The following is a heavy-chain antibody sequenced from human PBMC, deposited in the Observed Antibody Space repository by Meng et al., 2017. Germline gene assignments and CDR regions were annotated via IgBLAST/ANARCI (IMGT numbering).Heavy chain of an antibody. CDR3: ATGAAAADH. V-gene: IGHV3-15*01. J-gene: IGHJ4*02. CDR1: GFRVTDAW. CDR2: INSNSDGGTT. Sequence: EVQVVASGGGLVNRGGSLRLFCVASGFRVTDAWMSWVRQAPGKGLEWVGRINSNSDGGTTDYAAPVKGRFTISRDDSKNTLYLQMNSLITEDTAAYFCATGAAAADHWGQGTLVTVSS. D-gene: IGHD6-13*01.